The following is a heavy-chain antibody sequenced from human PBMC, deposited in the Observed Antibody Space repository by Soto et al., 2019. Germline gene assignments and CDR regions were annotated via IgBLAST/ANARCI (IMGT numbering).Heavy chain of an antibody. Sequence: GASVKVSCKASGYTFTYRYLYWVRQAPGQALEWMGWITPFNGNTNYAQKFQDRVTITRDRSMSTAYMELSSLRSEDTAMFYCASSTIVAPAEDYYYGMDVWGQGTTVTVS. CDR2: ITPFNGNT. CDR1: GYTFTYRY. J-gene: IGHJ6*02. V-gene: IGHV1-45*02. D-gene: IGHD5-12*01. CDR3: ASSTIVAPAEDYYYGMDV.